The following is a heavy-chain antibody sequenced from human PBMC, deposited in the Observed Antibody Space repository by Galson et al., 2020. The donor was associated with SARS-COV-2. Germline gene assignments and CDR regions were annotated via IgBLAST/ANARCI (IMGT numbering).Heavy chain of an antibody. V-gene: IGHV5-51*01. J-gene: IGHJ4*02. CDR2: IYPGDSDT. D-gene: IGHD3-3*01. Sequence: GGSLRLSCKGSGYSFTSYWIGWVRQMPGKGLEWMGIIYPGDSDTRYSPSFQGQVTISADKSISTAYLQWSSLKASDTAMYYCARPPNDFWSGYYRNNNFFDYWGQGTLVTVSS. CDR3: ARPPNDFWSGYYRNNNFFDY. CDR1: GYSFTSYW.